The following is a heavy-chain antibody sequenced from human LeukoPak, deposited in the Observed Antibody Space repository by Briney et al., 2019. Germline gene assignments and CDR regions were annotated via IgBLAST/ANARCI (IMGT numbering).Heavy chain of an antibody. CDR3: AKHLTATNTYIFFGLDV. CDR2: INWNGGGT. J-gene: IGHJ6*02. V-gene: IGHV3-9*01. Sequence: HTGGSLRLSCAATGFSFKDYGMHWVRQPPGKGLEWASAINWNGGGTDYADSVKGRFTISRDNAKNSLYLQLSSLRPEDTALYYCAKHLTATNTYIFFGLDVWGQGTSVTVSS. D-gene: IGHD1-26*01. CDR1: GFSFKDYG.